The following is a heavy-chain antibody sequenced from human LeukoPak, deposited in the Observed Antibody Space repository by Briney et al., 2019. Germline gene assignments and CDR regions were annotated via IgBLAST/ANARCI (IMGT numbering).Heavy chain of an antibody. CDR1: GFTFSTYT. CDR2: SIGSGGSA. Sequence: GGSLRLSCVASGFTFSTYTMNWIRQAPGKGLEWVSGSIGSGGSAFYADSVKGRFSISRDTSKNTLFLHMNNLRAGDTAVYYCAKDRDGGNDYWGQGTLVTVSS. V-gene: IGHV3-23*01. J-gene: IGHJ4*02. CDR3: AKDRDGGNDY. D-gene: IGHD4-23*01.